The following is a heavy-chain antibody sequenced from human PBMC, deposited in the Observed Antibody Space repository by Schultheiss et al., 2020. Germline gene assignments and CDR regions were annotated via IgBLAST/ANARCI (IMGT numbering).Heavy chain of an antibody. D-gene: IGHD2-15*01. CDR2: ISSSSSTI. Sequence: GGSLRLSCAASGFTFSSYSMNWVRQAPGKGLEWVSYISSSSSTIYYADSVKGRFTISRDNAKNSLYLQMNSLRVEDTAVYYCARRIGVIADTDLFDFWGQGTLVTVSS. CDR3: ARRIGVIADTDLFDF. CDR1: GFTFSSYS. V-gene: IGHV3-48*01. J-gene: IGHJ4*02.